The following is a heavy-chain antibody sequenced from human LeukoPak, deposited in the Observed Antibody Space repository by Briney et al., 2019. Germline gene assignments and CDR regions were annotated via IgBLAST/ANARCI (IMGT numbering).Heavy chain of an antibody. V-gene: IGHV1-46*01. CDR3: ATSFGSGNFYYYYYAMDV. J-gene: IGHJ6*02. CDR2: INPSGGST. D-gene: IGHD3-10*01. CDR1: GYTFTSYY. Sequence: ASVKVSCKASGYTFTSYYMHWVRQAPGQGLEWMGMINPSGGSTTYAQKFQGRVTMTRDTSTSTVYMELRRLRSDDTAVYYCATSFGSGNFYYYYYAMDVWGQGTTVTVSS.